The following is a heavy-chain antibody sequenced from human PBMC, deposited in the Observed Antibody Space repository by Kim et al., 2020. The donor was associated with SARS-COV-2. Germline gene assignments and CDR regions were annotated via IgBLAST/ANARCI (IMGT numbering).Heavy chain of an antibody. CDR1: GGSISSYY. CDR3: ARGRDGYNS. V-gene: IGHV4-59*13. Sequence: SETLSLTCTVSGGSISSYYWSWIRQPPGKGLEWIGYIYYSGSTNYNPSLKSRVTISVDTSKNQFSLKLSSVTAADTAVYYCARGRDGYNSWGQGTLVTVSS. D-gene: IGHD5-12*01. CDR2: IYYSGST. J-gene: IGHJ4*02.